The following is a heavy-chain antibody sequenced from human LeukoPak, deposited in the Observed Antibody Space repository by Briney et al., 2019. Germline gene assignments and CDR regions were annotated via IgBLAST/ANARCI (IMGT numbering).Heavy chain of an antibody. J-gene: IGHJ5*02. CDR1: GFTFSDFW. D-gene: IGHD6-13*01. CDR3: ARDRSSTGRNWFDP. V-gene: IGHV3-7*01. CDR2: IKKDGSEK. Sequence: PGGSLRLSCAASGFTFSDFWMSWVRQAPGKGLEWVANIKKDGSEKYYVDSVKGRFTISRDNAKNSLYLQMNSLRAEDTAVYYCARDRSSTGRNWFDPWGQGTLVTVSS.